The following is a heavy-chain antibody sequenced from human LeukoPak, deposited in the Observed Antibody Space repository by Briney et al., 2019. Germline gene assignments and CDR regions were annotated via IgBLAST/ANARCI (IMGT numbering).Heavy chain of an antibody. V-gene: IGHV2-5*02. CDR1: GFSLTTHGVG. Sequence: SGPRLVNPPQTLTLTCTFSGFSLTTHGVGVGWIRQPPGKALEWLGNIYWDDDKRYSPSLRSRLTITKDTSKNQVVLVMTNMDPVDTATHYCAHRHDDVRGVVVTFDSWGQGTLVTVSS. CDR2: IYWDDDK. D-gene: IGHD3-10*02. CDR3: AHRHDDVRGVVVTFDS. J-gene: IGHJ4*02.